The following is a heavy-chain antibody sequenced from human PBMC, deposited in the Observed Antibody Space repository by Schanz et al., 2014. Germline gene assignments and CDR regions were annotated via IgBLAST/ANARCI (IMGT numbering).Heavy chain of an antibody. D-gene: IGHD3-10*01. V-gene: IGHV3-11*01. CDR2: IGNGGVTI. CDR1: GFIFSDYY. CDR3: ARIGGSVFDY. J-gene: IGHJ4*02. Sequence: QVQLVESGGGLVKPGGSLRLSCAASGFIFSDYYMAWIRQAPGRGLEWVSYIGNGGVTIYYADSVKGRFTISRDNSKNSLYLQMNSLRAEDTAVYYCARIGGSVFDYWAQGTLVTVSS.